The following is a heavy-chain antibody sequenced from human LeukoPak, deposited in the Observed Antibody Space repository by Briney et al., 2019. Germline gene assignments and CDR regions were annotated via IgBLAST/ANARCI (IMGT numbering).Heavy chain of an antibody. V-gene: IGHV4-39*07. D-gene: IGHD3-10*01. CDR2: IYYSGST. J-gene: IGHJ4*02. Sequence: SETLSLTCTVSGGSISSSGYYWGWLRQSPGKGLEWIGSIYYSGSTNYNPSLKSRVTISVDTSKNQFSLKLSSVTAADTAVYYCARGGYYGSGKNFPFDYWGQGTLVTVSS. CDR3: ARGGYYGSGKNFPFDY. CDR1: GGSISSSGYY.